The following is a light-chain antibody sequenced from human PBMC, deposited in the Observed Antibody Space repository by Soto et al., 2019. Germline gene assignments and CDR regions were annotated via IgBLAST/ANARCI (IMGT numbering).Light chain of an antibody. CDR2: GAS. J-gene: IGKJ5*01. CDR1: QSFNSIY. CDR3: QQYNNWPT. Sequence: EIVLTQSPGTLSLSPGERTTLSCRASQSFNSIYLAWYQQKPGQAPRLLIYGASSRATGIPDRFSGSGSGTEFTLTISSLQSEDFAVYYCQQYNNWPTFGQGTRLEIK. V-gene: IGKV3D-15*01.